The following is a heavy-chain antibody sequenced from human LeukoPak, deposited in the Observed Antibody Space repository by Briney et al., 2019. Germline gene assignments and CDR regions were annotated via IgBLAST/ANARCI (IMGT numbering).Heavy chain of an antibody. CDR2: VNSDGSST. CDR1: GFTFSSYW. J-gene: IGHJ4*02. Sequence: GGSLRLSCAASGFTFSSYWMHWVRQAPGKGLVWVSRVNSDGSSTSYADSVKGRFTISRDNAKNTLYLQMNSLKTEDTAVYYCTTDGVQWLVDKEEDYWGQGTLVTVSS. V-gene: IGHV3-74*01. D-gene: IGHD6-19*01. CDR3: TTDGVQWLVDKEEDY.